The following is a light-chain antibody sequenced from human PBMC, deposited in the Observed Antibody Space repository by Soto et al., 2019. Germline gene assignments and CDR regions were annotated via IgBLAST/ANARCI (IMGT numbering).Light chain of an antibody. V-gene: IGKV1-5*01. J-gene: IGKJ2*01. Sequence: DIQMTQSPSTLSASVGDRVTITCRASQSISSWLSWYQQKPGKAPKLLIYDASSLESGVPSRFSGSGSGTEFTLPISSLQPDDFATYYCQQYNRYSQAMYTFGQGTKLEIK. CDR1: QSISSW. CDR2: DAS. CDR3: QQYNRYSQAMYT.